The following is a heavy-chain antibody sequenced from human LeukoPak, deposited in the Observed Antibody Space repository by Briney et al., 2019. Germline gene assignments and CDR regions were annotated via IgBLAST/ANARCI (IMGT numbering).Heavy chain of an antibody. CDR3: ARVYQFVFDY. CDR2: INPDGTGT. CDR1: GFTFSNNW. Sequence: PGGSLRLSCADSGFTFSNNWMTWVRQVPGKGLVWVSQINPDGTGTTYADSVKGRFATSRDNAKNTVYLQMNSLTAEDTAVYYCARVYQFVFDYWGQGTLVTVSS. J-gene: IGHJ4*02. D-gene: IGHD2-21*01. V-gene: IGHV3-74*03.